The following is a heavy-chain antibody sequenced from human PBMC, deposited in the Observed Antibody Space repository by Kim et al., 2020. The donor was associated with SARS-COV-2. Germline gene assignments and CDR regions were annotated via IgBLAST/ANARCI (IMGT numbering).Heavy chain of an antibody. J-gene: IGHJ4*02. D-gene: IGHD2-2*01. V-gene: IGHV1-46*01. CDR2: INPSGGST. Sequence: ASVKVSCKASGYTFTSYYMHWVRQAPGQGLEWMGIINPSGGSTSYAQKFQGRVTMTRDTSTSTVYMELSSLRSEDTAVYYCARDTLIVVVPAAMIFDYWGQGTLVTVSS. CDR1: GYTFTSYY. CDR3: ARDTLIVVVPAAMIFDY.